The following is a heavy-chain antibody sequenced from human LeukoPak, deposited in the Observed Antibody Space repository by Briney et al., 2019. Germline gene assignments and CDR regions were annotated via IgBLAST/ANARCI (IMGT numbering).Heavy chain of an antibody. Sequence: PVKVSCKASGGTFSSYAISWVRQAPGQGLEWMGRIIPIFGIANYAQKFQGRVTITTDESTSTAYMELSSLRSEDTAVYYCAREEDYYDSSGSPRSWFDPWGQGTLVTVSS. CDR3: AREEDYYDSSGSPRSWFDP. CDR2: IIPIFGIA. V-gene: IGHV1-69*05. CDR1: GGTFSSYA. D-gene: IGHD3-22*01. J-gene: IGHJ5*02.